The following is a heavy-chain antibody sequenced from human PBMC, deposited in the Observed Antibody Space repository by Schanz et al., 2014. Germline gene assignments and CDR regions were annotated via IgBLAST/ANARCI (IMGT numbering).Heavy chain of an antibody. CDR3: TRIRRADPNGFDV. D-gene: IGHD6-19*01. V-gene: IGHV1-69*02. Sequence: QVQLVQSGPEVKKPGSSVKVSCQAFGDTFSKYNIMWVRQVPGQGLEWLGRIMPLRSIGNNAWKFQDRLTITADKSMNIAYMELSSLRTEDTAVYYCTRIRRADPNGFDVWGEGTTVTVSA. J-gene: IGHJ6*04. CDR2: IMPLRSIG. CDR1: GDTFSKYN.